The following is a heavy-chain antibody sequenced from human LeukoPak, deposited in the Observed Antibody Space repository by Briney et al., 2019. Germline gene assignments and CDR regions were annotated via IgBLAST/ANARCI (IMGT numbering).Heavy chain of an antibody. J-gene: IGHJ4*02. CDR2: IWYDGSNK. V-gene: IGHV3-33*08. CDR1: GFTFSSYG. D-gene: IGHD3-10*01. Sequence: GGSLRLSCAASGFTFSSYGMHWVRQAPGKGLEWVAVIWYDGSNKYYADSVKGRFTISRDNSKNTLYLQMNSLRAEDTAVYYCARDRIMVRGAVEYYFDYWGQGTLVTVSS. CDR3: ARDRIMVRGAVEYYFDY.